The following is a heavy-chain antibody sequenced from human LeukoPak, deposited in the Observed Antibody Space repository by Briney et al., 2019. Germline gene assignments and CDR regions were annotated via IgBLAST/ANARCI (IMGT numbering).Heavy chain of an antibody. Sequence: SETLSLTCTVSGGSISSYYWSWIRQPAGKGLEWIGRIYTSGSTDYNPSLKSRVTMSIDTSKNQFSLKLSSVTAADTAVYYCARDTKGADYYDSSGPHLDYYGMDVWGQGTTVTVSS. J-gene: IGHJ6*02. V-gene: IGHV4-4*07. CDR1: GGSISSYY. D-gene: IGHD3-22*01. CDR2: IYTSGST. CDR3: ARDTKGADYYDSSGPHLDYYGMDV.